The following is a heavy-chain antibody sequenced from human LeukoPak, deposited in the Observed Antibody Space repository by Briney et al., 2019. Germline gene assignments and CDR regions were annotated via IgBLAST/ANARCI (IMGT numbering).Heavy chain of an antibody. Sequence: GGSLRLSCAASGFTFSSYGMHWVRQAPGKGLEWVAVISYDGSNKYYADSVKGRFTVSRDNSKNTLYLQMNSLRAEDTAVYDCAKAGYSGYALDYFDYWGQGTLVTVSS. CDR3: AKAGYSGYALDYFDY. D-gene: IGHD5-12*01. V-gene: IGHV3-30*18. CDR2: ISYDGSNK. CDR1: GFTFSSYG. J-gene: IGHJ4*02.